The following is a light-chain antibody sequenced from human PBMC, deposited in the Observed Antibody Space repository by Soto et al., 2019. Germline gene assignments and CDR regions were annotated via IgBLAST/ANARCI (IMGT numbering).Light chain of an antibody. CDR2: DVS. J-gene: IGLJ1*01. Sequence: QSVLTQPASVSGSPGQSITISCTGTSSDIGDSNYVSWYQQHPGKAPKLVIYDVSNRPSGVSNRFSGSKSANTASLTISGLQAEVEADYYCSSFSSSSTSSAFGTGTKVTDL. CDR3: SSFSSSSTSSA. CDR1: SSDIGDSNY. V-gene: IGLV2-14*03.